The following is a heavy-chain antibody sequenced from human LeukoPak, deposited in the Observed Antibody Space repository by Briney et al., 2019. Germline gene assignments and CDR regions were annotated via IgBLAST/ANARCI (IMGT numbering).Heavy chain of an antibody. J-gene: IGHJ6*03. CDR3: ARVVAQGGSGFYGRIYYYFFMDV. Sequence: GGSVRLSCAASGFTFSDYWMTWVRQAPGRGLEWVANVKQDGGEKYYVDSVKGRFTISRDNADNSVYLHMSSLRGEDTALYYCARVVAQGGSGFYGRIYYYFFMDVWGKGTTVTVSS. CDR1: GFTFSDYW. D-gene: IGHD3-22*01. V-gene: IGHV3-7*01. CDR2: VKQDGGEK.